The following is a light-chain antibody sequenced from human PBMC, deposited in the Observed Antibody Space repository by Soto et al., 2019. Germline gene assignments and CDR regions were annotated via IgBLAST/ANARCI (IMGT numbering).Light chain of an antibody. V-gene: IGKV3-20*01. CDR3: QHYRSAPFT. CDR2: GAS. Sequence: EMVLTQSPGILSLSPGERATLACRASQSISSDHLAWYQQRPGQSPRLLIYGASSRTTGVPDRFSGSGSGTDFTLTISRLEPEDFAGYYCQHYRSAPFTFGPGPQVDIK. CDR1: QSISSDH. J-gene: IGKJ3*01.